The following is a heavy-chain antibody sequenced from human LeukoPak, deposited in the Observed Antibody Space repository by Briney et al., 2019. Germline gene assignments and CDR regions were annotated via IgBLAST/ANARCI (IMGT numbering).Heavy chain of an antibody. CDR3: STDSGGARSETAH. CDR1: GGSISSYY. J-gene: IGHJ4*02. CDR2: IYYSGST. V-gene: IGHV4-59*01. Sequence: SETLSLTCTVSGGSISSYYWSWIRQPPGKGLEWIGYIYYSGSTNYNPSLNSRVTISVDTSKNQFSLNLRSVTAADTAVYYCSTDSGGARSETAHWGQGTMVTGS. D-gene: IGHD3-16*01.